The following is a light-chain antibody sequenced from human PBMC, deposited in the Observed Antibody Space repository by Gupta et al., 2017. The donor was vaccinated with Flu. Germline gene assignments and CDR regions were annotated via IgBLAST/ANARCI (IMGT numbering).Light chain of an antibody. CDR3: QQYDSSPWT. J-gene: IGKJ1*01. CDR1: QSVSSSY. V-gene: IGKV3-20*01. CDR2: GAS. Sequence: GPLSLSPGERATLSCRASQSVSSSYLAWYRQKPGQTPRLLIYGASSRVTGIPDRFSGSGSGTDFTLTISRLEPEDFAVYYCQQYDSSPWTFGQGTKVEIK.